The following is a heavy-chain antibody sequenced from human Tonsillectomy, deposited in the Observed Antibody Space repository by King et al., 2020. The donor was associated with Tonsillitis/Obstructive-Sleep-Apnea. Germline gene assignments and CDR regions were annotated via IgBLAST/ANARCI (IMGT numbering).Heavy chain of an antibody. Sequence: QLQESGPGLVKPSETLSLTCTVSGGSISSSSYYRGWIRQPPGKGLEWIGNIYYSGGTYYNPSLKSRVTISVDTSKNQFSLKLSSVTAADTAVYYCAREHDILTGAHYWGQGTLVTVSS. D-gene: IGHD3-9*01. V-gene: IGHV4-39*01. CDR3: AREHDILTGAHY. J-gene: IGHJ4*02. CDR1: GGSISSSSYY. CDR2: IYYSGGT.